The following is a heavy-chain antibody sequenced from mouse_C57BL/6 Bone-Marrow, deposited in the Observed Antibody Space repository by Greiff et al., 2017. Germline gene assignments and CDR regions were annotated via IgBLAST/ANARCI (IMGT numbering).Heavy chain of an antibody. V-gene: IGHV2-9-1*01. J-gene: IGHJ2*01. CDR1: GFSLTSYA. Sequence: QVQLQQSGPGLVAPSQSLSITCTVSGFSLTSYAISWVRQPPGKGLEWLGVIWTGGGTNYNSALKSRLSISKDNSKSQVFLKMNSLQTDDTARYYCAREEDYYGSSSFDYWGQGTTLTVSS. CDR3: AREEDYYGSSSFDY. D-gene: IGHD1-1*01. CDR2: IWTGGGT.